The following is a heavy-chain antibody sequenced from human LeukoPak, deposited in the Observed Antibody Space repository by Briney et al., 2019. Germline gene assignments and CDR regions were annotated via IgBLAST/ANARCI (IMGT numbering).Heavy chain of an antibody. Sequence: GGSLRLSCAASGFTFSSYSMNWVRQAPGKGLEWVSSISSSSSYIYYADSVKGRFTISRDNAKNSLYLQMNSLRAEDTAVYYCARDLASDQLRYFDWSRGTTAGYWGQGTLVTVSS. D-gene: IGHD3-9*01. J-gene: IGHJ4*02. CDR1: GFTFSSYS. CDR2: ISSSSSYI. CDR3: ARDLASDQLRYFDWSRGTTAGY. V-gene: IGHV3-21*01.